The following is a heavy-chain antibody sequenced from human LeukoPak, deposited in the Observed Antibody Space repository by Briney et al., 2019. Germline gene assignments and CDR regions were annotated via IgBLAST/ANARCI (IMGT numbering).Heavy chain of an antibody. D-gene: IGHD1-26*01. CDR3: AREALIVGARRGYYGMDV. J-gene: IGHJ6*02. CDR1: GYTFTSYG. V-gene: IGHV1-18*01. CDR2: ISAYNGNT. Sequence: GASVKVSCKASGYTFTSYGISWVRQAPGQGLEWMGWISAYNGNTNYAQKLQGRVTMTTDTSTSTAYMELRSLRSDDTAVYYCAREALIVGARRGYYGMDVWGQGTTVTVSS.